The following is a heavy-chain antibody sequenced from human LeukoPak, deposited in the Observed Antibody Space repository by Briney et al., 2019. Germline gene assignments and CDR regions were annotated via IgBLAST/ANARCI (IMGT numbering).Heavy chain of an antibody. CDR2: IYPGDSDT. D-gene: IGHD3-10*01. CDR1: GYRFTSYW. J-gene: IGHJ4*02. V-gene: IGHV5-51*01. Sequence: GESLKISCKGSGYRFTSYWIGWVCQMPGKGLEWMGIIYPGDSDTRYSPSFQGQVTISADKSIGTAYLQWSSLKASDTAMYYCARAVDYYGSGSYYLLDYWGQGTLVTVSS. CDR3: ARAVDYYGSGSYYLLDY.